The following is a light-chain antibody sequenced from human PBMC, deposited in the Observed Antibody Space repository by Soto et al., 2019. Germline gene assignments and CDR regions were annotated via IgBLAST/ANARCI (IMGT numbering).Light chain of an antibody. CDR1: QRIVSS. CDR2: GDS. V-gene: IGKV3-11*01. CDR3: LHRNNWPPRFT. Sequence: EIVLTQSPATLSLSPGERATLSCGASQRIVSSLAWYQQKAGHAPRLLIYGDSTRAAGVPARFSGSGSGTDFTLTISGLETEDFAVYFCLHRNNWPPRFTFGPGTAVEI. J-gene: IGKJ3*01.